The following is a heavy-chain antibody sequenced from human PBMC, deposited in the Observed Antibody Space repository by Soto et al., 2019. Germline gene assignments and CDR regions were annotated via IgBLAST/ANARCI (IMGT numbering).Heavy chain of an antibody. D-gene: IGHD5-12*01. J-gene: IGHJ5*02. CDR1: GGSISSGGYY. Sequence: QVQLQESGPGLVKPSQTLSLTCTVSGGSISSGGYYWSWIRQHPGKGLEWIGYIYYSGSTYYNPSLKSRVTISVATSKNQFSLKLSSVTAADTAVYYCARVGDGYNYNWFDPWGQGTLVTVSS. CDR2: IYYSGST. CDR3: ARVGDGYNYNWFDP. V-gene: IGHV4-31*03.